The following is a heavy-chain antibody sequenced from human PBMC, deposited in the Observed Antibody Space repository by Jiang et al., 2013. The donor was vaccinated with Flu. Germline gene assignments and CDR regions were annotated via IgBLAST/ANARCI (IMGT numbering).Heavy chain of an antibody. Sequence: SQTLSLTCAISGDSVSNNSAAWVWIRQSRSRGLGWLGRTYYRSSWIYEYAESVKSRITIIPDTSKNQFSLKLNSMTPDDTAMYYCASGNYWFGSWGQGTLVTVSS. D-gene: IGHD5-24*01. CDR3: ASGNYWFGS. CDR2: TYYRSSWIY. CDR1: GDSVSNNSAA. V-gene: IGHV6-1*01. J-gene: IGHJ5*01.